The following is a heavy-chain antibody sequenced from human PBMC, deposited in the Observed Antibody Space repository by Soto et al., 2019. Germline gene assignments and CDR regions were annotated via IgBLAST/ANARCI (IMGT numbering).Heavy chain of an antibody. J-gene: IGHJ4*01. D-gene: IGHD3-22*01. Sequence: GGSLRLSCAASGFTFSSYAMTWVRQAPGKGLEWVSSITGSGGSTFYADSVKGRFTISRDNSKNTLYLQMDSLRADDTAVYYCANASSSGYYVYFGWWGHGAVFTVAS. V-gene: IGHV3-23*01. CDR1: GFTFSSYA. CDR3: ANASSSGYYVYFGW. CDR2: ITGSGGST.